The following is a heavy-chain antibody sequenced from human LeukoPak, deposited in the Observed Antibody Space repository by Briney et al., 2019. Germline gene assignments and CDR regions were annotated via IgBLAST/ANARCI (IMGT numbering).Heavy chain of an antibody. V-gene: IGHV1-69*13. D-gene: IGHD6-13*01. CDR1: GDTFSKYG. CDR2: IMPMYGVP. J-gene: IGHJ3*02. CDR3: ARAKIAAAGTLSASDI. Sequence: ASVKVSCNAAGDTFSKYGISWFRQAPGQGPEWMGGIMPMYGVPYYAPEFQGRVTMTADESTSIVYMELSSLISEDTAVYYCARAKIAAAGTLSASDIWGQRTMVTLSS.